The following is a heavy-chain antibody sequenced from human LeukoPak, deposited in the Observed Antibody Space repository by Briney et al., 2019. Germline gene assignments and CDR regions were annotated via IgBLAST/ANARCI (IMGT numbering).Heavy chain of an antibody. CDR1: GGSFSGYY. CDR3: ARDPGGSYYYFDY. V-gene: IGHV4-59*12. Sequence: SETLSLTCAVYGGSFSGYYWSWIRQPPGKGLEWIGYIYDSGSTNYNPSLKSRVTISVDTSKKQFSLKLSSVTAAGTAVYYCARDPGGSYYYFDYWGQGTLVTVSS. J-gene: IGHJ4*02. D-gene: IGHD1-26*01. CDR2: IYDSGST.